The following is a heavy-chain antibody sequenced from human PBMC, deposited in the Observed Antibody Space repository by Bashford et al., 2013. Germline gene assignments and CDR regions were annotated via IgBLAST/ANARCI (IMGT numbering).Heavy chain of an antibody. CDR3: ARYFDFWSGYSYIDQ. Sequence: SETLSLTCTVSGGSVSSYYWSWIRQPPGKGLEWIGYIYYSESTDYNPSLKSRVTISGDTSRNQFSLRLSSVTAADTAVYYCARYFDFWSGYSYIDQWGQGTLVTVSS. CDR1: GGSVSSYY. V-gene: IGHV4-59*02. D-gene: IGHD3-3*01. CDR2: IYYSEST. J-gene: IGHJ4*02.